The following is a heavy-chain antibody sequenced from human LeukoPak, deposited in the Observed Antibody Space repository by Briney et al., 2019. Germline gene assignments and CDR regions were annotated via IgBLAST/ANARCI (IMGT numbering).Heavy chain of an antibody. CDR3: AFHSSSWYFDY. CDR1: GGSISSSY. CDR2: IYYSGST. Sequence: PSETLSLTCTVSGGSISSSYWGWIRQPPGKGLEWIGSIYYSGSTYYNPSLKSRDIISVDTSKNQFSLKLSSVTAADTAVYYCAFHSSSWYFDYWGQGTLVTVSS. D-gene: IGHD6-13*01. V-gene: IGHV4-39*07. J-gene: IGHJ4*02.